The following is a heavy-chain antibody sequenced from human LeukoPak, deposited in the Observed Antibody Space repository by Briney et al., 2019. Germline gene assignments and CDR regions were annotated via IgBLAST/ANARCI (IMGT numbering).Heavy chain of an antibody. Sequence: PSETLSLTCTVSGGSISSSSYYWGWIRQPPGKGLEWIGSIYYSGSTYYNPSLKSRVTISVDTSKNQFSLNLSSVTAADTAVYYCARHFAYSSSPNWFDPWGQGTLVTVSS. D-gene: IGHD6-13*01. CDR3: ARHFAYSSSPNWFDP. J-gene: IGHJ5*02. CDR1: GGSISSSSYY. V-gene: IGHV4-39*01. CDR2: IYYSGST.